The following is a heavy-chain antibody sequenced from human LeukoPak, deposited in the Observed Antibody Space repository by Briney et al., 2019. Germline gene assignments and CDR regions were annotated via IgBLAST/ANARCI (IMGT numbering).Heavy chain of an antibody. D-gene: IGHD6-19*01. CDR3: AWGSGWVFVS. V-gene: IGHV3-7*04. J-gene: IGHJ4*02. CDR2: IKLDGSEE. CDR1: GFIPNNDW. Sequence: GGSLRLSCAASGFIPNNDWMSWFRQAPGKGLEWVANIKLDGSEEYYVDSVKGRFTISRDNAKNSLYLQMNSLRAEDTALYYCAWGSGWVFVSWGQGTLVTVSS.